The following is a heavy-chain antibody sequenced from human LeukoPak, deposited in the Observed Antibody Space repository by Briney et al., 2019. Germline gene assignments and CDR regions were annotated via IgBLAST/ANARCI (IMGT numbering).Heavy chain of an antibody. D-gene: IGHD6-13*01. CDR1: GFTFSSYW. V-gene: IGHV3-74*01. J-gene: IGHJ4*02. CDR2: INSDGSST. Sequence: PGGSLRLSCAASGFTFSSYWMHWVRQAPGKGLVWVSRINSDGSSTSYADSVKGRFTISRDNAKNTLYLQMNSLRAEDTAVHYCARDSGVYSKIDYWGQGTLVTVSS. CDR3: ARDSGVYSKIDY.